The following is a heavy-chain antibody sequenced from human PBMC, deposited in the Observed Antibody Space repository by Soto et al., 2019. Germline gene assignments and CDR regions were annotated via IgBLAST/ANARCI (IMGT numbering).Heavy chain of an antibody. Sequence: VQLVESGGGVVQPGRSLRLSCAASGFTFSSYGMHWVRQAPGKGLEWVAVIWYDGSNKYYADSVKGRFTISRDNSQNTLYLQMNSLRAEDTAVYYCARGGAGDTWFDPWGQGTLVTVSS. J-gene: IGHJ5*02. V-gene: IGHV3-33*01. CDR2: IWYDGSNK. CDR1: GFTFSSYG. CDR3: ARGGAGDTWFDP.